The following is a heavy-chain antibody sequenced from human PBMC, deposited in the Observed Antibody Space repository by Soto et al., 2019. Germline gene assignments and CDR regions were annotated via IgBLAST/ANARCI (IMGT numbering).Heavy chain of an antibody. CDR1: GFTFSSYA. D-gene: IGHD6-19*01. CDR3: AKGLRAGSGWYGGVGDAFDI. CDR2: ISGSGGST. Sequence: GGSLRLSCAASGFTFSSYAMSWVRQAPGKGLEWVSAISGSGGSTYYADSVKGRFTISRDNSKNTLYLQMNSLRAEDTAVYYCAKGLRAGSGWYGGVGDAFDIWGQGTMVTVSS. V-gene: IGHV3-23*01. J-gene: IGHJ3*02.